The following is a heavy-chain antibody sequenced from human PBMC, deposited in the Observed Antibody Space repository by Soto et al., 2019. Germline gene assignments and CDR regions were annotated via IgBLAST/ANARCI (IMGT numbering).Heavy chain of an antibody. V-gene: IGHV1-18*01. Sequence: QVQLVQSGAEVKKPGASVKVSCKASGYTFSTYGISWMRQAPGQGLQWMGWINAYNGNTNYAQKIQGGVTRTTVTSTSTAYRERSSLRSDDTAVYYCARGFQSGSGSYDHYDYGLGVWGQGTTVTVS. J-gene: IGHJ6*02. D-gene: IGHD3-10*01. CDR2: INAYNGNT. CDR1: GYTFSTYG. CDR3: ARGFQSGSGSYDHYDYGLGV.